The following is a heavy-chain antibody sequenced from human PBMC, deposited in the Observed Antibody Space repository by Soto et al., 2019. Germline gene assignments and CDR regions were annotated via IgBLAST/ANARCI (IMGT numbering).Heavy chain of an antibody. V-gene: IGHV4-31*03. CDR2: IYYSGST. D-gene: IGHD3-10*01. CDR1: GGSISSGGYY. J-gene: IGHJ4*02. CDR3: ARGGGWFGAYYFDY. Sequence: QVQLQESGPGLVKPSQTLSLTCTVSGGSISSGGYYWSWIRQHPGKGLEWIGYIYYSGSTYYNPSLKSRVTXXVXTFXNQFSLKLSSVTAADTAVYYCARGGGWFGAYYFDYWGQGTLVTVSS.